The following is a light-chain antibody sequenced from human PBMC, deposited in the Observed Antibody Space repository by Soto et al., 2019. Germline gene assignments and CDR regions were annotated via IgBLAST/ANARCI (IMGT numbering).Light chain of an antibody. CDR2: DAS. J-gene: IGKJ1*01. Sequence: DIQVTQSPSTLSASVGDRVTITCRASESIKGWSAWYQQQPGKAPNRLIYDASSLKGGVTSRFSGSGAGTEFTLTISSLQPDDFATYYCQQYNNHWTFGQGTKVEIK. CDR1: ESIKGW. CDR3: QQYNNHWT. V-gene: IGKV1-5*01.